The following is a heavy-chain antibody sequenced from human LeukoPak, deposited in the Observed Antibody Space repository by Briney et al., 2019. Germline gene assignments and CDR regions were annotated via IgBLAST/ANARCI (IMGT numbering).Heavy chain of an antibody. J-gene: IGHJ6*02. D-gene: IGHD2-2*01. Sequence: ASVKVSCKASGYAFTSYGISWVRQAPGQGLEWMGWISTYNGNTHSAQKLQGRVTTTTDTSTTTAYMELRSLRCDDTAIYFCARGGQCSSISCYSYYYYGMDVWGQGTTVTVSS. CDR3: ARGGQCSSISCYSYYYYGMDV. CDR1: GYAFTSYG. V-gene: IGHV1-18*01. CDR2: ISTYNGNT.